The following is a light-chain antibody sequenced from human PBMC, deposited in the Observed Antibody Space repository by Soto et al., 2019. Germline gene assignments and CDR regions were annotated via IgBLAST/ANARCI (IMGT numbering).Light chain of an antibody. Sequence: DIQMTQSPSTLSGSVGDRVTITCRASQGISSYLAWYQQKPGKAPKLLIYAESSLQSGVPSRFSGSGSGTDFTLTINRLEPEDFAVYYCQLYGISPHFGQGTRLEIK. CDR2: AES. V-gene: IGKV1-9*01. CDR3: QLYGISPH. CDR1: QGISSY. J-gene: IGKJ5*01.